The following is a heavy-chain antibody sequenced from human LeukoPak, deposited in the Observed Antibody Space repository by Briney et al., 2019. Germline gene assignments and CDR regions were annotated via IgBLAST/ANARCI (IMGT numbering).Heavy chain of an antibody. J-gene: IGHJ4*02. Sequence: PGGSLGLSCAASGFTVNYNYMSWVRQAPGEGLEWVSDIYSGRNTQYGTTYYAASVKGRFTISRDNSENTLFLQMNSLRADDTAVYYCAGSYYYDSSGYHRPPGYWGQGTLVTVSS. V-gene: IGHV3-53*05. CDR3: AGSYYYDSSGYHRPPGY. CDR1: GFTVNYNY. CDR2: IYSGRNTQYGTT. D-gene: IGHD3-22*01.